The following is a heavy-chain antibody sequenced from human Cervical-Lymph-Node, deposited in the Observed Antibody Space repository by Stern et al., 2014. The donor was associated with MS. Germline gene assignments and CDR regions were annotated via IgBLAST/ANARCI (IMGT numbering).Heavy chain of an antibody. CDR3: AREGGNTAEYFQH. V-gene: IGHV3-33*01. CDR2: IWYDESNK. J-gene: IGHJ1*01. CDR1: GFTFSSYG. Sequence: DQLVESGGGVVQPGRSLRLSCAASGFTFSSYGMHWVRQAPGKGLEWVAVIWYDESNKYYADSVKGRFTISRDNSKNTLYLQMNSLRAEDTAVYYCAREGGNTAEYFQHWGQGTLVTVSS. D-gene: IGHD4-23*01.